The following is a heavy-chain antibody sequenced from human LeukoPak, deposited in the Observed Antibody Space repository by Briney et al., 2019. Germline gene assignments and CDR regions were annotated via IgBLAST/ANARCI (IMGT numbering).Heavy chain of an antibody. J-gene: IGHJ6*02. V-gene: IGHV4-31*03. CDR3: ARDRGFWSGYSRPRYYGMDV. CDR1: GGSISSGGYY. D-gene: IGHD3-3*01. CDR2: IYYSGST. Sequence: SETLSLTCSVSGGSISSGGYYWSWIRQHPGKGLEWIGYIYYSGSTYYNPSLKSRVTISVDTSKNQFSLKLSSVTAADTAVYYCARDRGFWSGYSRPRYYGMDVWGQGTTVTVSS.